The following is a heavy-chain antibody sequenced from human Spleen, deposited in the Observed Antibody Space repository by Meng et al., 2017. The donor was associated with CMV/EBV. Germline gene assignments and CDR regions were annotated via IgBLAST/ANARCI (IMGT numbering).Heavy chain of an antibody. D-gene: IGHD2-21*01. V-gene: IGHV1-69*05. CDR2: IIPIFGTT. J-gene: IGHJ5*02. CDR1: GGAFRTYT. CDR3: ARGYSLDSWFDP. Sequence: SVKVSCKASGGAFRTYTHSWVRQAPGQGLEWMGGIIPIFGTTKYAQRFQGRVTLTTDTSTSTAYMELRSLRFDDMAVYYCARGYSLDSWFDPWGQGTLVTVSS.